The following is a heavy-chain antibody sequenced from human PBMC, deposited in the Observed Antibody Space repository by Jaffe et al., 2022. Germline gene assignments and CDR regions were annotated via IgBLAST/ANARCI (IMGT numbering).Heavy chain of an antibody. CDR3: ARFGGSGWSRFDY. V-gene: IGHV4-61*02. J-gene: IGHJ4*02. CDR1: GGSISSGSYY. D-gene: IGHD6-19*01. Sequence: QVQLQESGPGLVKPSQTLSLTCTVSGGSISSGSYYWSWIRQPAGKGLEWIGRIYTSGSTNYNPSLKSRVTISVDTSKNQFSLKLSSVTAADTAVYYCARFGGSGWSRFDYWGQGTLVTVSS. CDR2: IYTSGST.